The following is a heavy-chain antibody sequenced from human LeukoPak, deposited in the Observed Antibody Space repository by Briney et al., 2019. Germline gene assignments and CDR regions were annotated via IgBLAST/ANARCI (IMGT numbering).Heavy chain of an antibody. CDR3: ARGYSYGFDY. CDR2: IYYSGST. J-gene: IGHJ4*02. CDR1: GDSISSYY. Sequence: PSETLSLTCTVSGDSISSYYWSWIRQPPGKGLEWIGYIYYSGSTNYNPSLKSRVTISVDTSKNQFSLKLSSVTAADTAVYYCARGYSYGFDYWGQGTLVTVSS. V-gene: IGHV4-59*01. D-gene: IGHD5-18*01.